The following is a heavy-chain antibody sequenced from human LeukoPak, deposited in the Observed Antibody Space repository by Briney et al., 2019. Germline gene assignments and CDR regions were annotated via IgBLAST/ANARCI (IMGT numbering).Heavy chain of an antibody. J-gene: IGHJ4*02. CDR3: AKDSFNGGYSSGWWDY. CDR2: ISWNSGSI. Sequence: GRSLRLSCAASGFTFDVYAMHWVRHAPGRGLEWVSGISWNSGSIGYADSVKGRFTISRDNAKNSLYLQMNSLRAEDTALYYCAKDSFNGGYSSGWWDYWGQGTLVTVSS. CDR1: GFTFDVYA. V-gene: IGHV3-9*01. D-gene: IGHD6-19*01.